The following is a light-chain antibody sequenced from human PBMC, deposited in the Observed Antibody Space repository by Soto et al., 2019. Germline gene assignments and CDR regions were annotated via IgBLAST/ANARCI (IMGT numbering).Light chain of an antibody. Sequence: EILFTQSPASLSFSPGYRASRSCMVSYSVSSSFVCYQQKPGQAPRLLSYDTSNSATGVPARFSGSGSRTNFTLTISGLEPEDFAVYYCQQRSHWPATETFGPGTRVDIK. CDR1: YSVSSS. CDR3: QQRSHWPATET. J-gene: IGKJ3*01. V-gene: IGKV3-11*01. CDR2: DTS.